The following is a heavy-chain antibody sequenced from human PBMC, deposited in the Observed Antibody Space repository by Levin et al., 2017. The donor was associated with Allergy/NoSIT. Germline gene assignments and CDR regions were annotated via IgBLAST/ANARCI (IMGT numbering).Heavy chain of an antibody. D-gene: IGHD2-21*01. Sequence: GESLKISCAASGFTFSSYAMSWVRQAPGKGLEWVSAISGSGGSTYYADSVKGRFTISRDNSKNTLYLQMNSLRAEDTAVYYCAKGGEDFDYWGQGTLVTVSS. V-gene: IGHV3-23*01. CDR2: ISGSGGST. J-gene: IGHJ4*02. CDR1: GFTFSSYA. CDR3: AKGGEDFDY.